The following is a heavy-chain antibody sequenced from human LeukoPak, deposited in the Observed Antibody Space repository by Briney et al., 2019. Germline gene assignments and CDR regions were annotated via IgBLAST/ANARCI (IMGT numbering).Heavy chain of an antibody. Sequence: GGSLRLSCAASGFTFSSYGMHWVRQAPGKGLEWVAVIWYDGSNKYYADSVKGRFTISRDNSKNTLYLQMNSLRAEDTAVYYCTTESARSQGYYFDSSAYDYWGQGTLVTVSS. CDR3: TTESARSQGYYFDSSAYDY. CDR1: GFTFSSYG. V-gene: IGHV3-33*01. CDR2: IWYDGSNK. J-gene: IGHJ4*02. D-gene: IGHD3-22*01.